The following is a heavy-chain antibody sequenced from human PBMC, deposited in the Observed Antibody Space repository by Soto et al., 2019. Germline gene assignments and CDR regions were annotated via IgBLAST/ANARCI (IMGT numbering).Heavy chain of an antibody. CDR2: ISAYNGNT. V-gene: IGHV1-18*01. CDR1: GYTFTNYG. J-gene: IGHJ4*02. CDR3: AREQQLVLSPHFDY. D-gene: IGHD6-13*01. Sequence: ASVKVSCKASGYTFTNYGMSWVRQAPGQGLEWMGWISAYNGNTNYAEKFQGRVTMTSDTSTSTVYMELSSLRSEDTAVYYCAREQQLVLSPHFDYWGQGTLVTVSS.